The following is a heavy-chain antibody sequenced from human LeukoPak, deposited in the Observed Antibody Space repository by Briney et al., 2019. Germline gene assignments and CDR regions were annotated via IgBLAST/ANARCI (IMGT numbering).Heavy chain of an antibody. CDR1: GFTVSSNC. V-gene: IGHV3-66*01. D-gene: IGHD3-10*01. CDR2: IYSGGST. Sequence: GGSLRLSCAASGFTVSSNCMSWVRQAPGKGLEWVSVIYSGGSTYYADSVKGRFTISRDNSKNTLYLQMNSLRAEDTAVYYCARERVVRGVISAVDYWGQGTLVTVSS. J-gene: IGHJ4*02. CDR3: ARERVVRGVISAVDY.